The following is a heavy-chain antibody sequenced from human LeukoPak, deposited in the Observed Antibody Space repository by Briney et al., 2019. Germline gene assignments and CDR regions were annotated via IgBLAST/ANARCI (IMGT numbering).Heavy chain of an antibody. CDR3: AKGDLPTYYDILTGQDY. CDR1: GFTFSSYA. J-gene: IGHJ4*02. V-gene: IGHV3-23*01. Sequence: PGGSLRLSCAASGFTFSSYAMSWVRQAPGKGLEWVAGISAGGGSTYYADSVKGRFTISRDNSKNMLYLQLNSLRAEDTAVYYCAKGDLPTYYDILTGQDYWGQGTLVTVSS. D-gene: IGHD3-9*01. CDR2: ISAGGGST.